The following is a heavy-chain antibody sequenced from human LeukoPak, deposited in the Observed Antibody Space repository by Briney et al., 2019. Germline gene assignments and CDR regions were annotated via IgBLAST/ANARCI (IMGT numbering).Heavy chain of an antibody. Sequence: RGSLRLSCAASGFTFSSYSMNWVRQAPGKGLEWVSYISSSSSTIYYADSVKGRFTISRDNAKNSLYLQMNSLRDEDTAVYYCARAIAVAGTSYYYGMDVWGQGTTVTVSS. CDR2: ISSSSSTI. D-gene: IGHD6-19*01. CDR3: ARAIAVAGTSYYYGMDV. CDR1: GFTFSSYS. V-gene: IGHV3-48*02. J-gene: IGHJ6*02.